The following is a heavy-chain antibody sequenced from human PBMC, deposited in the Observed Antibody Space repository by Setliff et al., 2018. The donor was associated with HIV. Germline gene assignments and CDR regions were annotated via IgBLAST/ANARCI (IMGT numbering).Heavy chain of an antibody. CDR2: ISVYNGDT. Sequence: ASVKVSCKASGYSSTSYGIAWVRQAPGQGLEWMGWISVYNGDTKYAQKLQDRVTMTIDTATRTAYMEVRSLRSDDTAVYYCARGLSIFGVATPGFYSFMDVWGKGTTVTVSS. D-gene: IGHD3-3*01. V-gene: IGHV1-18*01. CDR1: GYSSTSYG. CDR3: ARGLSIFGVATPGFYSFMDV. J-gene: IGHJ6*03.